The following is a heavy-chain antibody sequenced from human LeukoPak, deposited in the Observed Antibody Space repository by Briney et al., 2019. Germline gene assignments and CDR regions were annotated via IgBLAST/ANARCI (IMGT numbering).Heavy chain of an antibody. V-gene: IGHV1-18*01. CDR1: GYTFTSYG. D-gene: IGHD3-3*01. CDR2: ISAYNGNT. J-gene: IGHJ4*02. Sequence: ASVKVSCKASGYTFTSYGISWVRQAPGQGLEWMGWISAYNGNTNYAQKLQGRVTMTTDTSTSTAYMELRSLRSDDTAVCYCARHTGSLYDFWSGYIDYWGQGTLVTVSS. CDR3: ARHTGSLYDFWSGYIDY.